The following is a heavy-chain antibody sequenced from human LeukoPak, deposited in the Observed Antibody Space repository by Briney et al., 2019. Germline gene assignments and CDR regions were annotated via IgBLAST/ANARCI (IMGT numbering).Heavy chain of an antibody. D-gene: IGHD2-15*01. CDR2: ISSSSSYI. CDR3: ARAGYCSGGSCYYQSHYGMDV. Sequence: GGSLRLSCAASGFTFSSYSMNWVRKAPGKGLEWVSSISSSSSYIYYADSVKGRFTISRDNAKNSLYLQMNSLRAEETAVYYCARAGYCSGGSCYYQSHYGMDVWGQGTTVTVSS. J-gene: IGHJ6*02. CDR1: GFTFSSYS. V-gene: IGHV3-21*01.